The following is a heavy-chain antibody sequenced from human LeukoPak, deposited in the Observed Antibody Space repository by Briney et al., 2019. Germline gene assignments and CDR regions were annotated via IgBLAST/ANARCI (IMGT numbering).Heavy chain of an antibody. Sequence: GGSLRLSCAASGFTFSSYAMSWVRQAPGKGLEWVSAISGSGGSTYYADSVKGRFTISRDNSKNTLYLQMNSLGAEDTAVYYCARVSYYDSSGYYFLSYVDYWGQGTLVTVSS. CDR2: ISGSGGST. D-gene: IGHD3-22*01. CDR3: ARVSYYDSSGYYFLSYVDY. J-gene: IGHJ4*02. V-gene: IGHV3-23*01. CDR1: GFTFSSYA.